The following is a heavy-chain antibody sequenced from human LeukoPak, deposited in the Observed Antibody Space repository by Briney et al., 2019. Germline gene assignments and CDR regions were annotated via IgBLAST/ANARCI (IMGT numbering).Heavy chain of an antibody. CDR1: GGSFSGYY. J-gene: IGHJ6*03. CDR3: ARNYFGSGFYMDV. CDR2: INHSGST. D-gene: IGHD3-10*01. Sequence: SETLSLTCAVYGGSFSGYYWSWIRQPPGKGLEWIGEINHSGSTNYNPSLKSRVTISVDTSQNQFSLKLRSVTAADTAVYYCARNYFGSGFYMDVWGNGTTVTISS. V-gene: IGHV4-34*01.